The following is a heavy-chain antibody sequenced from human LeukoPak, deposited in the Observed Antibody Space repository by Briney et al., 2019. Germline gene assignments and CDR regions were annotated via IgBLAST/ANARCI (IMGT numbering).Heavy chain of an antibody. V-gene: IGHV3-53*01. D-gene: IGHD4/OR15-4a*01. CDR3: ARRAGAYSHPYDY. J-gene: IGHJ4*02. CDR1: GFTVSSNS. CDR2: IYSDNT. Sequence: GGSPRLSCTVSGFTVSSNSMSWVRQAPGKGLEWVSFIYSDNTHYSDSVNGRFTISRDNSKNTLYLQMNSLRAEDTAVYYCARRAGAYSHPYDYWGQGTLVTVSS.